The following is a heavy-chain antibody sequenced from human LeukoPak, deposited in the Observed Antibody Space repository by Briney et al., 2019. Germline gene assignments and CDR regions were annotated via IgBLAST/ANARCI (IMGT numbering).Heavy chain of an antibody. V-gene: IGHV1-8*01. CDR3: ARVVMKAFYYYYMDV. D-gene: IGHD2-21*01. CDR1: GYTFSDYD. CDR2: MNPTSGDT. J-gene: IGHJ6*03. Sequence: ASVKVSCKASGYTFSDYDVNWVRQAPGQGLEWMGWMNPTSGDTGYAQKFQGRVTMTRSMSKNTAYMELSRLRSEDTAVYFCARVVMKAFYYYYMDVWGKGTTIIISS.